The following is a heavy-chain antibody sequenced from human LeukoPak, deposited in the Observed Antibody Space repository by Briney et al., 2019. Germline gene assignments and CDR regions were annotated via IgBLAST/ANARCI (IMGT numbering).Heavy chain of an antibody. D-gene: IGHD3-22*01. J-gene: IGHJ4*02. CDR3: ARGTGYMIEDYFDY. CDR2: IYYSGSK. V-gene: IGHV4-59*01. CDR1: GGSLIIYY. Sequence: SETLSLTCTLSGGSLIIYYWSWIRQPPGRGLEWVGYIYYSGSKHFNPSLKSRVTISVKRSKSQFSLKLRSVTGADTGVDYCARGTGYMIEDYFDYWGQGALVTVSS.